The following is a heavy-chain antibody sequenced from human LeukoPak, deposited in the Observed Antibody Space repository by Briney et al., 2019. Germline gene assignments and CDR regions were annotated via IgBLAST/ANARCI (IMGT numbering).Heavy chain of an antibody. CDR1: GDSISSSSYY. CDR3: ARRAVGTFDY. J-gene: IGHJ4*02. CDR2: IYYSGST. V-gene: IGHV4-39*01. D-gene: IGHD6-13*01. Sequence: PSETLSLTCTVSGDSISSSSYYWGWIRQPPGKGLEWIGSIYYSGSTYYNPSLKSQVSISIDTSKNQFSLNLSSVTAADTAVYYCARRAVGTFDYWGQGTLVTVSS.